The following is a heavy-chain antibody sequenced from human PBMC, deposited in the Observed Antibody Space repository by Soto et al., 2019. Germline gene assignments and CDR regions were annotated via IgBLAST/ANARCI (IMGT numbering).Heavy chain of an antibody. CDR1: GGSISDDSY. Sequence: PSETLSLTCTVSGGSISDDSYWRWIRQTPGKGLEWIGYIYHTGNTYYNPSLRSRVSISVDKSKSQFSLKLISVTAADTAVYFCARDEYQLLSSVSWFDSWGQGTMVTVPS. CDR3: ARDEYQLLSSVSWFDS. D-gene: IGHD2-2*01. V-gene: IGHV4-30-4*01. J-gene: IGHJ5*01. CDR2: IYHTGNT.